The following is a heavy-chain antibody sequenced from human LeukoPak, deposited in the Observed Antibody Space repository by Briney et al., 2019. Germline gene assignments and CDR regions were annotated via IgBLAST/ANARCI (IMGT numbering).Heavy chain of an antibody. D-gene: IGHD3-3*01. CDR3: AKGASKGYDFWSGLYNWFDP. J-gene: IGHJ5*02. V-gene: IGHV3-23*01. CDR1: GFTFSGYV. Sequence: GGSLRLSCAASGFTFSGYVMTWVRQPPGKGLQWVADISGSGGSTYYADSVKGRFSISRDNSKNTLYLQMNSLRAEDTAVYYCAKGASKGYDFWSGLYNWFDPWGQGTLVTVSS. CDR2: ISGSGGST.